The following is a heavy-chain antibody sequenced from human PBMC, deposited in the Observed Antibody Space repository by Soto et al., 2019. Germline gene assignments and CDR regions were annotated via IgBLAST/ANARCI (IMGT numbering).Heavy chain of an antibody. V-gene: IGHV3-21*04. Sequence: PGGSLRLSCAASGFTFSSYSMNWVRQAPGKGLEWVSSISSSSSYIYYADSVKGRFTISRDNAKNTLYLQMNSLRAEDTAVYYCARADWSAAVTTYYFDYWGQGTLVTVSS. D-gene: IGHD4-17*01. CDR1: GFTFSSYS. J-gene: IGHJ4*02. CDR2: ISSSSSYI. CDR3: ARADWSAAVTTYYFDY.